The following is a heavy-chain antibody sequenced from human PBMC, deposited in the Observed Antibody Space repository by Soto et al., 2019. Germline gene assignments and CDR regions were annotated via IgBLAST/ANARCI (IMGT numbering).Heavy chain of an antibody. J-gene: IGHJ4*02. D-gene: IGHD2-15*01. Sequence: EVQRVESGEGLVQPGGSLRLSCAASGFTFSRYNIHWIRQAPGKGLEFVSAISRSGDRTYYADSVKGRFTITRDNSKNTVWLQMGRLRGEDMAVYYCARARCSSGQCYYFDYWGRGALVSVSS. CDR2: ISRSGDRT. V-gene: IGHV3-64*02. CDR1: GFTFSRYN. CDR3: ARARCSSGQCYYFDY.